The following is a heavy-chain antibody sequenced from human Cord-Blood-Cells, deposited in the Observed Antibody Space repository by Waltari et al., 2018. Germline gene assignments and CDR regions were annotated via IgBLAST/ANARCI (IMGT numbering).Heavy chain of an antibody. CDR2: ISSSSSYI. V-gene: IGHV3-21*01. CDR1: GFTFSSYS. Sequence: EVQLVESGGGLVKPGGSLRLSCAASGFTFSSYSMNWVRQAPGKGLEWVSSISSSSSYIYYADSVKGRFTISRDNAKNSLYLQMNSLRAEDKAVYYCARDKYSSSWFDYWGQGTLVTVSS. CDR3: ARDKYSSSWFDY. D-gene: IGHD6-13*01. J-gene: IGHJ4*02.